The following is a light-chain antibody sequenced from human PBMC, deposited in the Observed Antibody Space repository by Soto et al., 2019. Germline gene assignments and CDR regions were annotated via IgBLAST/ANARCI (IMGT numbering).Light chain of an antibody. CDR1: SIDVGGTNH. CDR3: SSYTSSSTYV. J-gene: IGLJ1*01. Sequence: QSALTQPASVSGSPGQSITISCSGTSIDVGGTNHVSWYLQHPGEAPKLIMYDVSNRPSGVSNRFSGSKSGNTASLTISGLQAEDEADYYCSSYTSSSTYVFGTGTKLTVL. CDR2: DVS. V-gene: IGLV2-14*03.